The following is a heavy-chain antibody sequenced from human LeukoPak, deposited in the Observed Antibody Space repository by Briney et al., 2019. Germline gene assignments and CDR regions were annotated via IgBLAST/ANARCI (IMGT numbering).Heavy chain of an antibody. CDR2: TYYRAKWYN. V-gene: IGHV6-1*01. CDR3: ARSTERSFDS. J-gene: IGHJ4*02. CDR1: GDSVSSNSAA. D-gene: IGHD5/OR15-5a*01. Sequence: SQALSLTCAISGDSVSSNSAAWNWIRQSPSRGLEWLGMTYYRAKWYNDYAVSLRSRITINPDTSKNQFSLQLNSVTPEDTAVYYCARSTERSFDSWGQGTLVTVSS.